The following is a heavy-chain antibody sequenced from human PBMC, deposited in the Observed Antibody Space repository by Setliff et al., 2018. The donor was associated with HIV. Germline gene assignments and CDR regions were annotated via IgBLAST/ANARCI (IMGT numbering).Heavy chain of an antibody. V-gene: IGHV5-51*01. CDR2: IYPGDSET. CDR3: ARVSRNLYGHLDGFDI. D-gene: IGHD3-10*01. CDR1: GYSFTDYW. Sequence: GESLKISCRASGYSFTDYWIGWVRQMPGKGLECMGIIYPGDSETKYSPSFRGQVTISVDKSFNTAYLQWSSLRASDTTMYYCARVSRNLYGHLDGFDIWGHGTMVTVSS. J-gene: IGHJ3*02.